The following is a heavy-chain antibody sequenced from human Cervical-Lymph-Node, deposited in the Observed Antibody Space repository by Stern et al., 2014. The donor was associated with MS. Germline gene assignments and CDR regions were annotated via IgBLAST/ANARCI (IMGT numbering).Heavy chain of an antibody. CDR3: ARSDRLWGSFDY. J-gene: IGHJ4*02. Sequence: VQLVESGPGLVKPSQTLSLTCTVSGASISTVGYYWSWIRQHPGKGLEWIAYISYIGSTYYTPSLKSRVSISADTSKNQFSLNLTSVTAADTALYYCARSDRLWGSFDYWGQGTLVAVSS. CDR1: GASISTVGYY. CDR2: ISYIGST. D-gene: IGHD3-16*01. V-gene: IGHV4-31*03.